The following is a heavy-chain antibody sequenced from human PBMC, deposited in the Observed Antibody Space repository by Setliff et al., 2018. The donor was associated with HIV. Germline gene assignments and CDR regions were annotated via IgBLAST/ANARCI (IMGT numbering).Heavy chain of an antibody. CDR3: AKGAGFYGDYTFDY. J-gene: IGHJ4*02. CDR1: GASITSHY. Sequence: KPSETLSLTCTVSGASITSHYWSWIRQSPGRELEWIGYIYSTGSTNYNPSLQSRVSISMDASKNKFSPKVTSVTSADTAVYYCAKGAGFYGDYTFDYWGQGNLVTVSS. D-gene: IGHD4-17*01. CDR2: IYSTGST. V-gene: IGHV4-59*11.